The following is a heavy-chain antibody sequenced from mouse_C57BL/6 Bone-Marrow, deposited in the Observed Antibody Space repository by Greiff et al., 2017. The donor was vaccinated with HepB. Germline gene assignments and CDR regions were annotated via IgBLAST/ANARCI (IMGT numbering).Heavy chain of an antibody. Sequence: QVQLQQSGAELARPGASVKLSCKASGYTFTSYGISWVKQRTGQGLEWIGEIYPRSGNTYYNEKFKGKATLTADKSSSTAYMELSSLTSEDSAVYFCASYDVRYFDVWGTGTTVTVSS. CDR1: GYTFTSYG. CDR3: ASYDVRYFDV. D-gene: IGHD2-12*01. J-gene: IGHJ1*03. V-gene: IGHV1-81*01. CDR2: IYPRSGNT.